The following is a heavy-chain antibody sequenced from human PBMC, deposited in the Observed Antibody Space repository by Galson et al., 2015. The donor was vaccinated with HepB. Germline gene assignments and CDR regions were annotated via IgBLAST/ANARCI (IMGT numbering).Heavy chain of an antibody. J-gene: IGHJ4*02. V-gene: IGHV3-30*02. CDR1: GFTFSSYG. Sequence: SLRLSCAASGFTFSSYGMHWVRQAPGKGLEWVAFIRYDGSNKYYADSVKGRFTISRDNSKNTLYLQMNSLRAEDTAVYYCAKEGMVRGIYSGYDSFFDYWGQGTLVTVSS. CDR3: AKEGMVRGIYSGYDSFFDY. D-gene: IGHD5-12*01. CDR2: IRYDGSNK.